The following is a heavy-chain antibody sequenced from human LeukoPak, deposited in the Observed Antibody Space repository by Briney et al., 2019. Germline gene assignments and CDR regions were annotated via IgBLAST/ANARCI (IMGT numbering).Heavy chain of an antibody. CDR3: ARLGAGPTYYDFWSGYSSFYFDY. D-gene: IGHD3-3*01. CDR1: GGSLSGYY. CDR2: INHSGSS. J-gene: IGHJ4*02. V-gene: IGHV4-34*01. Sequence: PSETLSLTCAVYGGSLSGYYWSWIRQPPGKGLEWIGKINHSGSSNYNPSLKSRITISIDTSKNHFSLKLSSVSAADTAVYYCARLGAGPTYYDFWSGYSSFYFDYWGQGTLVTVSS.